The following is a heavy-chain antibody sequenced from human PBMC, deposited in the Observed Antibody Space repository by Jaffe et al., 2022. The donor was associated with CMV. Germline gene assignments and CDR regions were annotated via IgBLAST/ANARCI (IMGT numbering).Heavy chain of an antibody. J-gene: IGHJ3*02. Sequence: EVQLVESGGGLVKPGRSLRLSCTASGFTFGDYAMSWFRQAPGKGLEWVGFIRSKAYGGTTEYAASVKGRFTISRDDSKSIAYLQMNSLKTEDTAVYYCTRDHSSGWYGVDAFDIWGQGTMVTVSS. CDR2: IRSKAYGGTT. CDR1: GFTFGDYA. CDR3: TRDHSSGWYGVDAFDI. V-gene: IGHV3-49*05. D-gene: IGHD6-19*01.